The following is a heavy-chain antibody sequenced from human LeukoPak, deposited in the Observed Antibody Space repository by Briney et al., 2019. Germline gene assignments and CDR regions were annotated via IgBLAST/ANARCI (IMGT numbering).Heavy chain of an antibody. CDR1: GGTFSSYA. CDR2: IIPIFGTA. CDR3: ARTPYSGSYRKAFDI. V-gene: IGHV1-69*05. Sequence: SVKVSCKASGGTFSSYATSWVRQAPGQGLEWMGGIIPIFGTANYAQKFQGRVTITTDESTSTAYMELSSLRSEDTAVYYCARTPYSGSYRKAFDIWGQGTMVTVSS. D-gene: IGHD1-26*01. J-gene: IGHJ3*02.